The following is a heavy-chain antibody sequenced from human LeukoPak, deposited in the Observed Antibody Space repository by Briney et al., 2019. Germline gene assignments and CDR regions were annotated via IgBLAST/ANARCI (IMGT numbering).Heavy chain of an antibody. CDR1: GGTFSSYA. D-gene: IGHD2-15*01. J-gene: IGHJ5*02. V-gene: IGHV1-69*05. CDR3: ARDCSGGSCPGWFDP. CDR2: IIPIFGTA. Sequence: SVKVSCKASGGTFSSYAISWVRQAPGQGLEWMGGIIPIFGTANYAQKFQGRVTITTDGSTSTAYMELSSLRSEDMTVYYCARDCSGGSCPGWFDPWGQGTLVAVSS.